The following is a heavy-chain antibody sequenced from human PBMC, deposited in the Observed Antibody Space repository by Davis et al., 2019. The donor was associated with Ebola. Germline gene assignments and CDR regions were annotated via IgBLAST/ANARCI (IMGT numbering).Heavy chain of an antibody. CDR2: IIPILDIP. CDR1: GGTFGNYT. CDR3: ARALLQRSTLMKRNGMDV. J-gene: IGHJ6*02. Sequence: AASVKVSCKASGGTFGNYTINWVRQAPGQGLEWMGRIIPILDIPNYAQKFQDRVTITADKSTTTAYMEMSSLRSEDTAVYYCARALLQRSTLMKRNGMDVWGQGTTVTVSS. V-gene: IGHV1-69*02. D-gene: IGHD3-16*01.